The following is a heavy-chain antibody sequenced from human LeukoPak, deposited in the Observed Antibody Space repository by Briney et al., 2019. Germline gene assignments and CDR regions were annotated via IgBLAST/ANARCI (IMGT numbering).Heavy chain of an antibody. CDR3: ARAGYCSSTSCYFRFDP. Sequence: KASETLSLTCAVYGGSFSGYYWSWIRQPPGKGLEWIGEINHSGSTNYNPSLKSRVTISVDTPKNQFSLKLSSVTAADTAVYYCARAGYCSSTSCYFRFDPWGQGTLVTVSS. CDR1: GGSFSGYY. V-gene: IGHV4-34*01. CDR2: INHSGST. D-gene: IGHD2-2*01. J-gene: IGHJ5*02.